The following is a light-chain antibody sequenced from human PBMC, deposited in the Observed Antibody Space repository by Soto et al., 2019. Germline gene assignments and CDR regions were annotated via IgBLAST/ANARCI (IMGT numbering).Light chain of an antibody. CDR3: QQYGSSRRT. J-gene: IGKJ1*01. V-gene: IGKV3-20*01. Sequence: QTTATLSVSPAEGATLYCMASQEIGDTLAWYQHKPGQAPSLLIYGASSRATGIPDRFSGTGSRTDFTLTISRLEPEDFAVYYCQQYGSSRRTFGEGTKVDIK. CDR1: QEIGDT. CDR2: GAS.